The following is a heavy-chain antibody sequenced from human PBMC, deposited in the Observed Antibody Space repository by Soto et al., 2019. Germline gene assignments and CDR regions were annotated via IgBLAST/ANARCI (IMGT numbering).Heavy chain of an antibody. D-gene: IGHD6-19*01. J-gene: IGHJ4*02. CDR1: GFTFSDYA. CDR3: ATGGRQWLATSDFNS. V-gene: IGHV3-30*03. Sequence: VQLVESGGGVVQPGRSLRLSCAASGFTFSDYAMHWVRQAPGKGLEWVAVVSHDGRNTHYADSVKGRFTISRDSSKNTVSLEMTSLRAEDTAVYYCATGGRQWLATSDFNSWGQGALVTVSS. CDR2: VSHDGRNT.